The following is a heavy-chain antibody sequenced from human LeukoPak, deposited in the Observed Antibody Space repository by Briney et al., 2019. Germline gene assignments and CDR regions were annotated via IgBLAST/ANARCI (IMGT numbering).Heavy chain of an antibody. J-gene: IGHJ4*02. CDR1: GFIFSSYG. CDR3: AKDMSSGYYDSSGYKYFDY. CDR2: ISWDGGST. Sequence: PGGSLRLSCAASGFIFSSYGMHWVRQAPGKGLEWVSLISWDGGSTYYADSVKGRFTISRDNSKNSLYLQTNSLRAEDTALYYCAKDMSSGYYDSSGYKYFDYWGQGTLVTVSS. V-gene: IGHV3-43D*03. D-gene: IGHD3-22*01.